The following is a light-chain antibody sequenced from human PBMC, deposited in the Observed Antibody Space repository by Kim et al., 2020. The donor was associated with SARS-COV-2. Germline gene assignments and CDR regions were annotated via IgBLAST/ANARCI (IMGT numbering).Light chain of an antibody. CDR3: SSYTSGSTWV. CDR2: DVS. V-gene: IGLV2-14*04. Sequence: GQSITVSCTGTGSDVGGYNFVSWYQQHPGKAPKLMIYDVSKRPSGVSNRFSGSKSGNTASLTISGLQAEDEADYYCSSYTSGSTWVFGGGTKLTVL. CDR1: GSDVGGYNF. J-gene: IGLJ3*02.